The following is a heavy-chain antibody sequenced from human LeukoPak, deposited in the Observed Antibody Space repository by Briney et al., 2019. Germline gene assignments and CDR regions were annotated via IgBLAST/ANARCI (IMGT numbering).Heavy chain of an antibody. Sequence: PGGSLRLSCAASGFTFSSYEMNWVRQAPGKGLEWVSYISSSGSTIYYADSVKGRFTISRDNAKNSLYLQMNSLRAEDAAVYYCARGARYYYGSGSYYFDYWGQGTLVTVSS. CDR3: ARGARYYYGSGSYYFDY. V-gene: IGHV3-48*03. CDR2: ISSSGSTI. D-gene: IGHD3-10*01. J-gene: IGHJ4*02. CDR1: GFTFSSYE.